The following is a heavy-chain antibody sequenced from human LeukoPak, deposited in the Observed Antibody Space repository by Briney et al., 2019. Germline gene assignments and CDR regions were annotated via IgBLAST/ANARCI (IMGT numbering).Heavy chain of an antibody. CDR3: ARDLNYGGNSGAFDI. D-gene: IGHD4-23*01. Sequence: ASVKVSCNASGGTFSSYAISWVRQAPGQGPEWMGIIDPSGGSTTSAQKFRGRVTMTRDTSTSTVYMELSSLRSEDTAVYSCARDLNYGGNSGAFDIWGQGTMVTVSS. CDR1: GGTFSSYA. V-gene: IGHV1-46*01. CDR2: IDPSGGST. J-gene: IGHJ3*02.